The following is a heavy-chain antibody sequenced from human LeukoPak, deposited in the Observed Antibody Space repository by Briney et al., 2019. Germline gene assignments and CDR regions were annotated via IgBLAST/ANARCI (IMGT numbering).Heavy chain of an antibody. D-gene: IGHD5-18*01. CDR3: ASGGVTVYSYGPDY. V-gene: IGHV1-69*13. CDR1: GGILSKWS. J-gene: IGHJ4*02. CDR2: IIPEFDEA. Sequence: ASVKVSCKASGGILSKWSISWVRQAPGQGLEWVGAIIPEFDEAHYAQKLQGRVTISADDSATAAYMELSSLRSDDTAVYYCASGGVTVYSYGPDYWGQGTLVAVSS.